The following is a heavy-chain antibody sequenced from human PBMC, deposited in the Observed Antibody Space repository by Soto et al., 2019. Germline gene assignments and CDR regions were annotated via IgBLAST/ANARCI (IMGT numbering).Heavy chain of an antibody. CDR2: INHSGST. J-gene: IGHJ4*02. CDR1: GGSFSGYY. V-gene: IGHV4-34*01. CDR3: ARGPGYFDY. Sequence: SETLSLTCAVYGGSFSGYYLSWIRQPPGKGLEWIGEINHSGSTNYNPSLKSRVTISVDTSKNQFSLKLSSVTAADTAVYYCARGPGYFDYWGQGTLVTVSS.